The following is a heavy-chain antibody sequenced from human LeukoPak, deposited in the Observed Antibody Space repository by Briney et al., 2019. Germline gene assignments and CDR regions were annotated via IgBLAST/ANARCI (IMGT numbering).Heavy chain of an antibody. V-gene: IGHV1-24*01. CDR3: ATDRVYRSSGRWCGIVYY. CDR1: EYSPSDLT. J-gene: IGHJ4*02. Sequence: ASVKVSCKISEYSPSDLTIDWVREAPGEGLEWMGGFDSENNKMVYSQKFQGRVTMTEDTSADTAYMELTSLRSEDTAVYFCATDRVYRSSGRWCGIVYYWGQGTLVIVSS. CDR2: FDSENNKM. D-gene: IGHD6-19*01.